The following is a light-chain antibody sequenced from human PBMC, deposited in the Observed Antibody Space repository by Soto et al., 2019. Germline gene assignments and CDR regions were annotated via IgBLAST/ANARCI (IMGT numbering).Light chain of an antibody. CDR3: YSYAAINKYV. V-gene: IGLV2-8*01. CDR2: EVS. Sequence: QSVLTQPPSASGSPGQSVTISCTGTSSDVGAYDYVSWYQQHPGKASKLIIYEVSYRPSGVLDRFSGSKSGNTASLTVSGLQAEDEADYYCYSYAAINKYVFGTGTKVTVL. CDR1: SSDVGAYDY. J-gene: IGLJ1*01.